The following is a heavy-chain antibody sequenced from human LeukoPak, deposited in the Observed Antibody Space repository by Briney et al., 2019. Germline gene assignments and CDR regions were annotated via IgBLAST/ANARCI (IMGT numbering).Heavy chain of an antibody. V-gene: IGHV1-46*01. CDR1: GYTFTSYY. Sequence: ASVKVSCKASGYTFTSYYMHWVRQAPGQGLEWMGIINPSGGSTSYAQKFQGRVTMTRDTSTSTVYMELSGLRSEDTAVYYCARDGGSYGGYLYRDYWGQGTLVTVSS. J-gene: IGHJ4*02. CDR2: INPSGGST. CDR3: ARDGGSYGGYLYRDY. D-gene: IGHD5-12*01.